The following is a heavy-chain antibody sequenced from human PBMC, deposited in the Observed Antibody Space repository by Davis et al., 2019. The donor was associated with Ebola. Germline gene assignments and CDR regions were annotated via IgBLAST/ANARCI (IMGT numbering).Heavy chain of an antibody. CDR1: GGTFSSYA. J-gene: IGHJ4*02. CDR3: ARATRPYYDSSGYDY. Sequence: ASVKVSCKASGGTFSSYALSWVRQAPGQGLEWMGWISAYNGNTNYAQKLQGRVTMTTDTSTSTAYMELRSLRSDDTAVYYCARATRPYYDSSGYDYWGQGTLVTVSS. D-gene: IGHD3-22*01. CDR2: ISAYNGNT. V-gene: IGHV1-18*01.